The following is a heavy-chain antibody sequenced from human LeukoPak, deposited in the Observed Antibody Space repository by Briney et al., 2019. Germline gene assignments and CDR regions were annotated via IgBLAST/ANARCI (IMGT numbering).Heavy chain of an antibody. J-gene: IGHJ4*02. CDR3: AKPVLRYFDWAPFDY. V-gene: IGHV3-23*01. CDR1: GFTFSSYA. Sequence: PGGSLRLSCSASGFTFSSYAINWVRQAPGKALEGVSAISGSGGSTYYADSVRGRFTICRDNSKNTLYLKMNSLRAEDTAVYYCAKPVLRYFDWAPFDYWGQGTLVTVSS. D-gene: IGHD3-9*01. CDR2: ISGSGGST.